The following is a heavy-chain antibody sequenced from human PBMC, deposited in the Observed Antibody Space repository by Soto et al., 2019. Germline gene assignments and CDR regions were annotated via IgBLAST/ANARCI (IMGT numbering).Heavy chain of an antibody. CDR3: AKGGSGSGRDAFDI. D-gene: IGHD6-19*01. J-gene: IGHJ3*02. V-gene: IGHV3-30-3*01. Sequence: PGGSLRLSCAASGFTFSSYAMHWVRQAPGKGLEWVAVISYDGSNKYYADSVKGRFTISRDNSKNTLYLQMNSLRAEDTAVYYCAKGGSGSGRDAFDIWGQGTMVTVSS. CDR2: ISYDGSNK. CDR1: GFTFSSYA.